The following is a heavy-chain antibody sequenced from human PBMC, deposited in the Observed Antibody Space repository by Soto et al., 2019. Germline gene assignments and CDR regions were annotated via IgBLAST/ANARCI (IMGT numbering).Heavy chain of an antibody. CDR2: IYHSGST. V-gene: IGHV4-4*02. CDR3: ARGTVTTMGYYYYYYYMDV. D-gene: IGHD4-17*01. CDR1: SGSISSSNW. J-gene: IGHJ6*03. Sequence: SETLSLTCAVSSGSISSSNWWSWVRQPPGKGLEWIGEIYHSGSTNYNPSLKSRVTISVDKSKNQFSLKLSSVTAADTAVYYCARGTVTTMGYYYYYYYMDVWGKGTTVTVSS.